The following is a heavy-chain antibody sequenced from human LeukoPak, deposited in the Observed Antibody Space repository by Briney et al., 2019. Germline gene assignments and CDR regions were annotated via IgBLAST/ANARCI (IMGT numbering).Heavy chain of an antibody. J-gene: IGHJ1*01. Sequence: GGSLRLSCAASGLTFSSYSMNWDRQAPGKGLEWVSSISSSSSYIYYADSVKGRFTISRDNAKNSLYLQMNSLRAEDTAVYYCARDALDSYGYRVEYFQHWGQRTLVTVSS. CDR1: GLTFSSYS. V-gene: IGHV3-21*01. D-gene: IGHD5-18*01. CDR2: ISSSSSYI. CDR3: ARDALDSYGYRVEYFQH.